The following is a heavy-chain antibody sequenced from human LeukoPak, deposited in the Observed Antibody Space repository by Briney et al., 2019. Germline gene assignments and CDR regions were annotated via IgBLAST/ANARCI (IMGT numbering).Heavy chain of an antibody. D-gene: IGHD6-6*01. V-gene: IGHV3-73*01. J-gene: IGHJ6*03. CDR3: TGSSPSYYYHMDV. CDR2: IRSKADSYAT. Sequence: PGGSLRLSCAASGFTFSGSAMHWVRQASGKGLEWVGRIRSKADSYATAYAASVKGRFTISRDDSKNTAYLQMNSLKTEDTAVYYCTGSSPSYYYHMDVWGKGTTVTVSS. CDR1: GFTFSGSA.